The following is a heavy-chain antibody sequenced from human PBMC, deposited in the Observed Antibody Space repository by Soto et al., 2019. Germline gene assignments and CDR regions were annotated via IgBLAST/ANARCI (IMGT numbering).Heavy chain of an antibody. D-gene: IGHD5-18*01. V-gene: IGHV5-10-1*01. CDR1: GYSFTSYW. J-gene: IGHJ4*02. Sequence: PGESLKISCKGSGYSFTSYWISWVRQMPGKGLEWMGRIDPSDSYTNYSPSFQGHVTISRDNSKNTLYLQMNSLRAEDTAVYYCASGAMDYWGQGTLVTVSS. CDR2: IDPSDSYT. CDR3: ASGAMDY.